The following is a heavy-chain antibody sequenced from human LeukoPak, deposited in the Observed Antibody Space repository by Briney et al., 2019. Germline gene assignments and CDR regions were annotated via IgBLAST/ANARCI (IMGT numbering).Heavy chain of an antibody. CDR1: GFSLTTDEVG. D-gene: IGHD3-16*01. J-gene: IGHJ5*02. Sequence: ESGPTLVKPTQTLTLTCTFSGFSLTTDEVGVGWIRQPPGKALEWLALIYWDDDKRYSPSLKSRLTITKDTSKNQVVLTMTNMDPVDTATYYCAHRRLSNWFDPWGQGTLVTVSS. CDR2: IYWDDDK. CDR3: AHRRLSNWFDP. V-gene: IGHV2-5*02.